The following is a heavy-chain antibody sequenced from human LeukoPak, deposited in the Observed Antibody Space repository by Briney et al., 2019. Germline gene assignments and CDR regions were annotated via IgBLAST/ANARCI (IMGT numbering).Heavy chain of an antibody. J-gene: IGHJ5*02. V-gene: IGHV3-33*01. D-gene: IGHD6-19*01. CDR2: IWYDGSVK. CDR3: ARENEWLSQGWFDP. CDR1: GFTFSNYG. Sequence: QSGGSLRLSCVASGFTFSNYGMHWVRQAPGKGLEWVAVIWYDGSVKYYVDSVKGRFSISRDNSRNTLYLQMNSLRAEDTAIYFCARENEWLSQGWFDPWGQGTLVTVSS.